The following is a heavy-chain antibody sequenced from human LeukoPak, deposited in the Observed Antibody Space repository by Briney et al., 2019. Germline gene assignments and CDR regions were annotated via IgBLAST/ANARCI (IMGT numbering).Heavy chain of an antibody. CDR1: GIDVSSNY. V-gene: IGHV3-66*01. CDR3: AREVGA. D-gene: IGHD1-26*01. Sequence: GGSLRLSCTVSGIDVSSNYISWVRQAPGKGLEWVSVTYVSGSTYYADSVKGRFIVSRDNSKNTLYLEMNSLRVEDTGVYYCAREVGAWGQGTLVTVSS. J-gene: IGHJ5*02. CDR2: TYVSGST.